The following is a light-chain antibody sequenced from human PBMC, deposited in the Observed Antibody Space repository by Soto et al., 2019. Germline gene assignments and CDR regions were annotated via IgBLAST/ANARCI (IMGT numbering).Light chain of an antibody. CDR1: SSNIGAGYD. CDR2: GNT. J-gene: IGLJ2*01. V-gene: IGLV1-40*01. Sequence: QSVLTQPPSVSGAPGQRVTISCTGSSSNIGAGYDVYWYQQFPGTAPKLLIYGNTNRPSGVPDRFSGSKSGTSASLAITGLQAEDEADYYCQSYDSSLRGSVFGGGTKLTVL. CDR3: QSYDSSLRGSV.